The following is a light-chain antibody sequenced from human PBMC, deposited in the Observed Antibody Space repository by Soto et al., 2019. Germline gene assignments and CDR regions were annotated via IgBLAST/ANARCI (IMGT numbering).Light chain of an antibody. CDR3: CSYAGRYTFV. Sequence: QSALTQPRSVSESPGQSVTISCTGTSSDVGGYSYVSWYQQHAGKAPKLMIFDVSKRPSGVPDRFSGSKSGNTASLTISGLQAGDEADYYCCSYAGRYTFVFGGGT. CDR2: DVS. CDR1: SSDVGGYSY. V-gene: IGLV2-11*01. J-gene: IGLJ2*01.